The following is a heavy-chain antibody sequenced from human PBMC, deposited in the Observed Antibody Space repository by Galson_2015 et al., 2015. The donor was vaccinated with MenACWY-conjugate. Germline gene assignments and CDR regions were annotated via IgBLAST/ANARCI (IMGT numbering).Heavy chain of an antibody. CDR3: ARAPPHHDDYGDYEAHDY. CDR1: GYSISSGYY. D-gene: IGHD4-17*01. CDR2: IYHSGST. V-gene: IGHV4-38-2*02. Sequence: ETLSLTCTVSGYSISSGYYWGWIRQPPGKGLEWIGSIYHSGSTYYNPSLKSRVTISVDTSKNQFSLKLSSVTAADTAVYYCARAPPHHDDYGDYEAHDYWGQGTLVTVSS. J-gene: IGHJ4*02.